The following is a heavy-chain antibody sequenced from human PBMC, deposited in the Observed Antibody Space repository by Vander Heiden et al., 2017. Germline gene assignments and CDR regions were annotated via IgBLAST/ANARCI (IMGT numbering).Heavy chain of an antibody. CDR1: GGTFSTHI. J-gene: IGHJ4*02. V-gene: IGHV1-69*01. Sequence: QVDLVQSGAEVRKPGSSVKVSCKASGGTFSTHIISWLRQAPGQGLEWMGGIIPIFGSPNYSKKFQDRVTITADESTTTVFMELDSLRFEDTAMDYGVREGGFFDSSGYSYFLYWAQGALGTVSS. D-gene: IGHD3-22*01. CDR3: VREGGFFDSSGYSYFLY. CDR2: IIPIFGSP.